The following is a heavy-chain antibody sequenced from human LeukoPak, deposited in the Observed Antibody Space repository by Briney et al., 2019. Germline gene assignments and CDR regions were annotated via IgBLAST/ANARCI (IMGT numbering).Heavy chain of an antibody. CDR1: GGSFSGYY. Sequence: KPSETLSLTCAVYGGSFSGYYWSWIRQPPGKGLEWIGEINHSGSTNYNPSLKSRVTISVDTSKNQFSLKLSSVTAADTAVYYCARVKTFTIFGVPSYYFDYWGQGTLVTVSS. CDR2: INHSGST. CDR3: ARVKTFTIFGVPSYYFDY. D-gene: IGHD3-3*01. V-gene: IGHV4-34*01. J-gene: IGHJ4*02.